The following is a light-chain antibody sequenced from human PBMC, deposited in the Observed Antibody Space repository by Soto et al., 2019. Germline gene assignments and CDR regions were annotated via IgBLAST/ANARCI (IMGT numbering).Light chain of an antibody. Sequence: QSALTQPASVAGSPGQSITISCTGTSSDIGAYNSVSWYQQHPGKAPKLMIYEVSNRPSGVSNRFSASKSGNTASLTIPGLQAEDEADYYCSSRTTSNPYVFGTGTQLTVL. CDR3: SSRTTSNPYV. CDR2: EVS. CDR1: SSDIGAYNS. J-gene: IGLJ7*01. V-gene: IGLV2-14*01.